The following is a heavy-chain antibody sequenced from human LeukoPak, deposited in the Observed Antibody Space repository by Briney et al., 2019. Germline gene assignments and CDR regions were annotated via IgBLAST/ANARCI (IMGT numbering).Heavy chain of an antibody. J-gene: IGHJ3*02. D-gene: IGHD1-26*01. Sequence: GGSLRLSCAASGFTFSSYAMHWVRQAPGKGLEWVAVISYDGSNKYYADSVKGRFTISRDNSKNTLYLQMNSLRAEDTAVYYCARDFIVGATRTGEAFDIWGQGTMVTVSS. V-gene: IGHV3-30-3*01. CDR1: GFTFSSYA. CDR2: ISYDGSNK. CDR3: ARDFIVGATRTGEAFDI.